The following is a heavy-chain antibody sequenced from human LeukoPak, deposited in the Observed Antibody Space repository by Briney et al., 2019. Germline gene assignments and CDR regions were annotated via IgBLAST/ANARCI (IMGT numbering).Heavy chain of an antibody. V-gene: IGHV1-2*02. Sequence: ASVKVSCKASGYTFTGYYMHWVRPAPGQGLEWMGLINPNSGGTNYAQKLQGRLTMTTDTSTSTAYMEPRSLRSDDTAVYYCARVTNVHLHHYYYYMDVWGKGTTVTVSS. CDR2: INPNSGGT. D-gene: IGHD4-11*01. J-gene: IGHJ6*03. CDR1: GYTFTGYY. CDR3: ARVTNVHLHHYYYYMDV.